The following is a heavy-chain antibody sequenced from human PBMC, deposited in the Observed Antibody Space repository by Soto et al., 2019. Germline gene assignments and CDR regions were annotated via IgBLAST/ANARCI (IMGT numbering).Heavy chain of an antibody. Sequence: PGGSLRLSCAASGFTFSSYAMHWVRQAPGKGLEWVAVISYDGSNKYYADSVMGRLSISRDNSKNTLYLQMNSLRAEDTAVYYCARGGKGLLQPNWFDPWGQGNLVTVS. CDR1: GFTFSSYA. D-gene: IGHD3-22*01. CDR2: ISYDGSNK. V-gene: IGHV3-30-3*01. CDR3: ARGGKGLLQPNWFDP. J-gene: IGHJ5*02.